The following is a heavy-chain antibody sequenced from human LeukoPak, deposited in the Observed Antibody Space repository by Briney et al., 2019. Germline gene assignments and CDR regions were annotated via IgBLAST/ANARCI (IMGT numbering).Heavy chain of an antibody. CDR2: INSDGSST. D-gene: IGHD2-21*02. J-gene: IGHJ4*02. V-gene: IGHV3-74*01. Sequence: PGGSLRLSCAASGFTFSTYWMHWVRQAPGKGLVWVSRINSDGSSTRYADSVKGRFTISRDNAKNRLYLQMNSLGAEDTAVYYCAAMGVTVEAFDYWGQGTLVTVSS. CDR1: GFTFSTYW. CDR3: AAMGVTVEAFDY.